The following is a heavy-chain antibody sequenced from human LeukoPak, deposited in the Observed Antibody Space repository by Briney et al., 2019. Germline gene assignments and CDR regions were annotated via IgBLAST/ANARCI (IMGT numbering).Heavy chain of an antibody. D-gene: IGHD6-13*01. CDR2: ISGSGGSA. CDR3: AKVSRGSSWYGWDFDY. Sequence: GGSLRLSCAASGFTFSSYAMSWVRQAPGKGLEWVSAISGSGGSAYYADSVKGRFTISRDNSKNTLYLQMNSLRAEDTAVYYCAKVSRGSSWYGWDFDYWGQGTLVTVSS. J-gene: IGHJ4*02. CDR1: GFTFSSYA. V-gene: IGHV3-23*01.